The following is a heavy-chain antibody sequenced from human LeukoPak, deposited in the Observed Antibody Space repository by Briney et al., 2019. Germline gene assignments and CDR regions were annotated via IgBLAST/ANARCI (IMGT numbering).Heavy chain of an antibody. V-gene: IGHV4-59*01. J-gene: IGHJ5*02. CDR2: IYYSGST. Sequence: SETLSLACTVSGGSISSYYRSWIRQPPGKGLEWIGYIYYSGSTNYNPSLKSRVTISVDMSKNQSSLKLSSVTAADTAVYYCARHDDEFGELSWFDPWGQGTLVTVSS. CDR1: GGSISSYY. CDR3: ARHDDEFGELSWFDP. D-gene: IGHD3-10*01.